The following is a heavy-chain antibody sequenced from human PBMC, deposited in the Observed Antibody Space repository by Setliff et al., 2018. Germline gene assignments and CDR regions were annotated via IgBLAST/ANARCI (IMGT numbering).Heavy chain of an antibody. V-gene: IGHV4-34*01. CDR2: INHSGST. Sequence: PSEPLSLTCAVSGGSFSGYYWSWIRQPPGKGLEWIGEINHSGSTNYNPSLKSRVTISVDTSKNQFSLKLSSVTAADTAVYYCARGKVLYDYVWGSYRYEDYYYGMDVWGQGTTVTVSS. D-gene: IGHD3-16*02. CDR1: GGSFSGYY. CDR3: ARGKVLYDYVWGSYRYEDYYYGMDV. J-gene: IGHJ6*02.